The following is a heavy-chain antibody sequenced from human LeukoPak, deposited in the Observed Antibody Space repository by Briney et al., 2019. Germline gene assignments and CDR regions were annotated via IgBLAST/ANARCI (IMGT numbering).Heavy chain of an antibody. CDR1: ANTFTDFY. V-gene: IGHV1-46*01. Sequence: SVKVSCKASANTFTDFYMHWVRQAPGQGLEWMGIFNPAGGRTSFAQKFQGRVTITRDTSTNTLCMELSSLRSEDTAVYYCARDQAAITTPLAWSFALWGRGTLVTVSS. D-gene: IGHD1-14*01. J-gene: IGHJ2*01. CDR3: ARDQAAITTPLAWSFAL. CDR2: FNPAGGRT.